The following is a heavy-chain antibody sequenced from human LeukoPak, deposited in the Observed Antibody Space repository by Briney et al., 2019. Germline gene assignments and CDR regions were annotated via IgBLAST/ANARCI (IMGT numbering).Heavy chain of an antibody. Sequence: PGGSLRLSCAASGFTFSSYAMHWVRQAPGKGLEWVAVISYDGSNKYYADSVKGRFTISRDNSKNTLYLQMNSLRAEDTAVYYCASRPPSETYFAVFDYWGQGTLVTVSS. V-gene: IGHV3-30-3*01. J-gene: IGHJ4*02. CDR1: GFTFSSYA. CDR2: ISYDGSNK. D-gene: IGHD1-26*01. CDR3: ASRPPSETYFAVFDY.